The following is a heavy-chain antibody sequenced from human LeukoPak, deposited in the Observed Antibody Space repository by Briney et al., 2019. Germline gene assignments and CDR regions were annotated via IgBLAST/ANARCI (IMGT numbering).Heavy chain of an antibody. V-gene: IGHV3-23*01. Sequence: PGGSLRLSCAASGFTFSSYVMSWVRQAPGKGLEWVSVISGSGGSTYYADSVKGRFTISRDNSKNTLYLQMNSLRAEDTAVYYCAKDRSSSTSCSNYWGQGTLVTVSS. J-gene: IGHJ4*02. CDR1: GFTFSSYV. CDR2: ISGSGGST. CDR3: AKDRSSSTSCSNY. D-gene: IGHD2-2*01.